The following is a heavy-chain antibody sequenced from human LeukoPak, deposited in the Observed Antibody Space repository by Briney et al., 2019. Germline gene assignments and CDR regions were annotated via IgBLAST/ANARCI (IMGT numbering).Heavy chain of an antibody. CDR1: GGTFSSYA. Sequence: SVKVSCKASGGTFSSYAISWVRQAPGQGLEWMGRIIPILGIANYAQKFQGRVTITADKPTSTAYMELSSLRSGDTAVYYCARHGRGGLWGQGTLVTVSS. V-gene: IGHV1-69*04. CDR3: ARHGRGGL. J-gene: IGHJ4*02. D-gene: IGHD3-10*01. CDR2: IIPILGIA.